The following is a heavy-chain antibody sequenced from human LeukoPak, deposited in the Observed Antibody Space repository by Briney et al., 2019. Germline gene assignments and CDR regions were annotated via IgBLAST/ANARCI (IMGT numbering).Heavy chain of an antibody. V-gene: IGHV3-7*05. CDR1: GFTFSTYW. J-gene: IGHJ4*02. CDR3: ARFRSYNFDY. Sequence: GGSLRLSCAASGFTFSTYWMSWVRQAPGKGLEWVASIKQDGSEKYYVDSVKGRFSISRDNAKKSLYLQMNSIRAEDTAVDYCARFRSYNFDYWGQGTLVTVSS. D-gene: IGHD1-26*01. CDR2: IKQDGSEK.